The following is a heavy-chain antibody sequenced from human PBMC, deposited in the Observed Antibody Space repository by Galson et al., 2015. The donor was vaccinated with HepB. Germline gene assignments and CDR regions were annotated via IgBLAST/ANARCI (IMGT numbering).Heavy chain of an antibody. V-gene: IGHV3-30*18. CDR1: GFTFSSYG. J-gene: IGHJ4*02. CDR3: AKEDYDSSGYYLDY. D-gene: IGHD3-22*01. Sequence: SLRLSCAASGFTFSSYGMHWVRQAPGKGLEWVAVISYDGSNKYYADSVKGRFTISRDNSKNTLYLQMNSLRAEDTAVYYCAKEDYDSSGYYLDYWGQGTLVTVSS. CDR2: ISYDGSNK.